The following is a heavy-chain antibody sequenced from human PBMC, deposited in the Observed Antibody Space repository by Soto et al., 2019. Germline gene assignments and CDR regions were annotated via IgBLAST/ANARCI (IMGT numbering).Heavy chain of an antibody. J-gene: IGHJ4*02. CDR1: GGSISSSSYY. V-gene: IGHV4-39*01. CDR2: IYYSGST. CDR3: ARHASGSGWYPYYYFDY. D-gene: IGHD6-19*01. Sequence: QLQLQESGPGLVKPSETLSLTCTVSGGSISSSSYYWVWIRQPPGKGLEWIGSIYYSGSTYYNPSLKSRVTITVDTAKNQFSLKLSSVTAADTAVYYCARHASGSGWYPYYYFDYWGQGTLVTVSS.